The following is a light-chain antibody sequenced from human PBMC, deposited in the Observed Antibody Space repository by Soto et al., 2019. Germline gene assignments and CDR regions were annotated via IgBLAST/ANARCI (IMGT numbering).Light chain of an antibody. CDR2: EVT. V-gene: IGLV2-11*01. CDR1: SSDVGGYNY. J-gene: IGLJ2*01. Sequence: QSALTQPRSVSGSPGQSVTIPCTGTSSDVGGYNYVSWYQHHPGKAPKFLIYEVTKRPSGVPDRFSGSKSGNTASLTISGLRAEDEGDYYCCSYAGNYVVFGGGTQLTVL. CDR3: CSYAGNYVV.